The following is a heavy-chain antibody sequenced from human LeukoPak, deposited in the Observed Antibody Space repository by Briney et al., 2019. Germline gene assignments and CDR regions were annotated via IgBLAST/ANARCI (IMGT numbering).Heavy chain of an antibody. J-gene: IGHJ4*02. CDR1: GFTFSTYG. CDR3: STGEGAY. CDR2: ISGSGGST. V-gene: IGHV3-23*01. Sequence: GSLRLSCAASGFTFSTYGMSWVRQTPGKGLECVSVISGSGGSTSYAESVKGRCTVSRDNSKRTLYLQINSLRVEDTAVYYCSTGEGAYWGQGALVTVSS.